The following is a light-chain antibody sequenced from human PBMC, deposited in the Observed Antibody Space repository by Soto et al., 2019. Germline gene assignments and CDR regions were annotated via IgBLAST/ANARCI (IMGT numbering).Light chain of an antibody. V-gene: IGLV2-11*01. CDR2: DVT. CDR1: SSDVGHYNF. CDR3: QSYDSRLSGSVV. Sequence: QSALTQPHSVSGSPGQSVTISCSGTSSDVGHYNFVSWYQHHPGKAPKLLIYDVTTRPSGVPDRFSGSKSGNTASLTISGLQAEDEADYYCQSYDSRLSGSVVFGGGTKLTVL. J-gene: IGLJ2*01.